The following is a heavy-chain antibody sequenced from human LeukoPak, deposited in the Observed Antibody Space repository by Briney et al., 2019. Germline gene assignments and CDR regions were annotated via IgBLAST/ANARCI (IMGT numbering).Heavy chain of an antibody. J-gene: IGHJ3*02. CDR2: INHSGST. V-gene: IGHV4-34*01. CDR3: ARGGFRDKRAFDI. Sequence: SETLSLTCAVYGGSFSGYYWSWIRQPPGKGLEWIGEINHSGSTNYNPSLKSRVTISVDTSKNQFSLKLSSVTAADTAVYYCARGGFRDKRAFDIWGQGTMVTVSS. CDR1: GGSFSGYY. D-gene: IGHD3-10*01.